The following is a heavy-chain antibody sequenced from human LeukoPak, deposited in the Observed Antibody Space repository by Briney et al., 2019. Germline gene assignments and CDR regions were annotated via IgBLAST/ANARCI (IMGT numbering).Heavy chain of an antibody. J-gene: IGHJ4*02. D-gene: IGHD3-10*01. CDR3: ARDGYYYGSGSYPHALPFDY. Sequence: GGSLRLSCAASGFTFSNYWMHWVRQAPGKGLVWVSRINSDGSNTNYADSVKGRFTISRDNSKNTLYLQMNSLRAEDTAVYYCARDGYYYGSGSYPHALPFDYWGQGTLVTVSS. V-gene: IGHV3-74*01. CDR1: GFTFSNYW. CDR2: INSDGSNT.